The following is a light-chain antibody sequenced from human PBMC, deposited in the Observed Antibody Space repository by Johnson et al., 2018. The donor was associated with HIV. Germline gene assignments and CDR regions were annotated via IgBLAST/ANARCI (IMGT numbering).Light chain of an antibody. V-gene: IGLV1-51*01. CDR3: GTWDSSLSAVV. J-gene: IGLJ1*01. CDR2: DNN. Sequence: QPVLTQPPSVSAAPGQTVTISCSGSSSNVGSSFVSWYRQVPGTAPKLLIYDNNKRPSGIPGRFSGSKSGPSATLGITGLQTGDEADYYCGTWDSSLSAVVFGTGTKVTVL. CDR1: SSNVGSSF.